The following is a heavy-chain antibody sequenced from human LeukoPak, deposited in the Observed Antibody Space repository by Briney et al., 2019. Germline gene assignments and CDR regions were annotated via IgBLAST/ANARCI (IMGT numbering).Heavy chain of an antibody. D-gene: IGHD6-13*01. CDR1: GFSFSNYG. CDR2: INDDGSKS. CDR3: AKSGPVAAVISLFEY. V-gene: IGHV3-23*01. J-gene: IGHJ4*02. Sequence: GGSLRLSCAASGFSFSNYGLSWVRQAPGRGLEWVSTINDDGSKSYYADSVKGRFSISRDNSRNTLYLKMNTLRADDTAVYYCAKSGPVAAVISLFEYWGQGTLVTVSS.